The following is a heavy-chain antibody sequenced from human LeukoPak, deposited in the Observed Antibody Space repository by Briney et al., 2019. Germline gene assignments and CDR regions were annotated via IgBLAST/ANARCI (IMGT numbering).Heavy chain of an antibody. J-gene: IGHJ3*02. D-gene: IGHD3-3*01. CDR2: IYPGDSDT. CDR3: ARQIRPYYGFWSGYSDAFDI. Sequence: GESLKISCKGSGYSFTSYWIGWVRQMPGKGLEWMGIIYPGDSDTRYSPSFQGQVTISADKSISTAYLQWSSLKASDTAMYYCARQIRPYYGFWSGYSDAFDIWGQGTMVTVSS. CDR1: GYSFTSYW. V-gene: IGHV5-51*01.